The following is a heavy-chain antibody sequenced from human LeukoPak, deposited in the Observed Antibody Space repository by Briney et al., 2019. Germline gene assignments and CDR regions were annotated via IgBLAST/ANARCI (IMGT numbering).Heavy chain of an antibody. CDR3: ARFSMVRGAFYFDY. V-gene: IGHV4-30-2*01. D-gene: IGHD3-10*01. J-gene: IGHJ4*02. CDR2: IYHSGST. Sequence: SETLSLTCTVSGGSISSGGYYWSWIRQPPGKGLEWIGYIYHSGSTYYNPSLKSRVTISVDRSKNQFSLKLSSVTAADTAVYYCARFSMVRGAFYFDYWGQGTLVTVSS. CDR1: GGSISSGGYY.